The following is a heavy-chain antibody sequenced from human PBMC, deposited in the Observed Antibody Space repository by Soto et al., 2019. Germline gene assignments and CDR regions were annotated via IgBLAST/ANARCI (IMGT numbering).Heavy chain of an antibody. CDR3: AKGGYSYGWFFDY. CDR2: ISGSGGGT. CDR1: GFTFSSYA. Sequence: EVQLLESGGGLVQPGGSLRLSCAASGFTFSSYAMSWVRQAPGKGLEWVSAISGSGGGTYYADSVKGRFTISRDNSKNTLYLQMNSLRAEDTAVYYCAKGGYSYGWFFDYWGQGTLVTVSS. D-gene: IGHD5-18*01. J-gene: IGHJ4*02. V-gene: IGHV3-23*01.